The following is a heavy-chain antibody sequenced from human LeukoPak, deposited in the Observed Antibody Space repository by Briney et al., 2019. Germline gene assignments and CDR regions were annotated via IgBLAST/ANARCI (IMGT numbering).Heavy chain of an antibody. CDR3: ARWLRVVTAIPPTDAFDI. CDR2: IKQDGSEK. J-gene: IGHJ3*02. Sequence: GGSLRLSCAASGFTFSSYWMSWVRQAPGKGLEWVANIKQDGSEKYYVDSVKGRFTISRDNAKNSLYLQMNSLRAEDTAVYYCARWLRVVTAIPPTDAFDIWGQGTMVTVSS. CDR1: GFTFSSYW. D-gene: IGHD2-21*02. V-gene: IGHV3-7*01.